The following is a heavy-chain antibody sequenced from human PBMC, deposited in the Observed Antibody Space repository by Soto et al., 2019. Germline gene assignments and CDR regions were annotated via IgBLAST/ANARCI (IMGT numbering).Heavy chain of an antibody. V-gene: IGHV3-23*01. CDR3: AKDQGFLEWIPQGGLDV. J-gene: IGHJ6*02. D-gene: IGHD3-3*01. CDR2: LSSTGGST. Sequence: EVQLLESGGGLAQPGGSLRLSCEVSGFTFRKYVMTWVRQAPGKVLEWVSSLSSTGGSTYYADSVKGRFTVSRDNSKNALCLQMNSLRAEDTAIYYCAKDQGFLEWIPQGGLDVWGPGTTVAVSS. CDR1: GFTFRKYV.